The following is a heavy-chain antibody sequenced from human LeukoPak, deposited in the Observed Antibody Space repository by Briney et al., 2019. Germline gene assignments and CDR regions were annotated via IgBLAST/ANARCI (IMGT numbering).Heavy chain of an antibody. CDR1: GFTFSSYE. CDR2: IKQDGSEK. D-gene: IGHD6-13*01. Sequence: GGSLRLSCAASGFTFSSYEMNWVRQAPGKGLEWVANIKQDGSEKYYVDSVKGRFTISRDNAKNSLYLQMNSLRAEDTAVYYCAARYSSSWYVPYYYMDVWGKGTTVTVSS. J-gene: IGHJ6*03. V-gene: IGHV3-7*01. CDR3: AARYSSSWYVPYYYMDV.